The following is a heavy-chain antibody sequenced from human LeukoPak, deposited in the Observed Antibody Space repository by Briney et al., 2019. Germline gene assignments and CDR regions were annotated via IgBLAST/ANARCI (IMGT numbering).Heavy chain of an antibody. J-gene: IGHJ4*02. Sequence: SGPTLVKPTQTLTLTCTFSGFSLSTSGVGVGWIRQPPGKALEWLALIYWDDDKRYSPSLKSRLTITKDTSKNQVVLTMTNMDPVDTATYYCAHRRGYNYGPSSGYFDYWGQGTLVTVSS. CDR3: AHRRGYNYGPSSGYFDY. CDR1: GFSLSTSGVG. CDR2: IYWDDDK. D-gene: IGHD5-18*01. V-gene: IGHV2-5*02.